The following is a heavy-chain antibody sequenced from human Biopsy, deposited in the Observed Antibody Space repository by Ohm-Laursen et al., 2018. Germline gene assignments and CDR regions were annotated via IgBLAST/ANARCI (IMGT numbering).Heavy chain of an antibody. J-gene: IGHJ5*02. Sequence: SETVVCKASGGTVSSYGISWVRQAPGQGLEWMGRIIPTFDTPTYAPDFQGRVTFTADKSTGTAHLDLSRLRSEDTAIYYCAGGAAKGNPYDHWGQGTLVTVSS. D-gene: IGHD3-10*01. CDR3: AGGAAKGNPYDH. CDR1: GGTVSSYG. V-gene: IGHV1-69*06. CDR2: IIPTFDTP.